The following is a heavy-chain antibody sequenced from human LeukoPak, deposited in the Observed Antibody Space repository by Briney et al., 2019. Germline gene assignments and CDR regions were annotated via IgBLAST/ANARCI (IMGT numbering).Heavy chain of an antibody. Sequence: APVKVSCKASGYTFTSYGISWVRQAPGQGLEWMGWISAYNGNTNYAQKLQGRVTMTTDTSTSTAYTELRSLRSDDTAVYYCARGAPWSGYYVYYMDVWGKGTTVTVSS. CDR3: ARGAPWSGYYVYYMDV. CDR2: ISAYNGNT. V-gene: IGHV1-18*01. J-gene: IGHJ6*03. CDR1: GYTFTSYG. D-gene: IGHD3-3*01.